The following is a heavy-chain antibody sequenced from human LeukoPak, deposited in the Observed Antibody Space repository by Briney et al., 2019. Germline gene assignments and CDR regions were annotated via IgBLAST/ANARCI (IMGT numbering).Heavy chain of an antibody. CDR3: ASSNGWYLDY. CDR2: IYSGGST. V-gene: IGHV3-53*05. CDR1: GFTVSSNY. D-gene: IGHD6-19*01. Sequence: GGSLRLSCAASGFTVSSNYMSWVREAPGKGVEWVSVIYSGGSTYYADSVKGRFTVSRDNSKNTLYLQMNSLRAEDTAVYYCASSNGWYLDYWGQGTLVTVSS. J-gene: IGHJ4*02.